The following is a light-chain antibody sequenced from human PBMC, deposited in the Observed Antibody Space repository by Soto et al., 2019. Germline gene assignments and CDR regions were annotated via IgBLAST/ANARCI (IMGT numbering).Light chain of an antibody. CDR1: SSDVGGYNY. Sequence: PGQSVTISCTGTSSDVGGYNYVSWYQQHPGKAPKLMIYEVSKRPSGVPDRFSGSKSGNTASLTVSGLQAEDEADYYCSSYAGSSNYVFGTGTKVTVL. J-gene: IGLJ1*01. CDR2: EVS. CDR3: SSYAGSSNYV. V-gene: IGLV2-8*01.